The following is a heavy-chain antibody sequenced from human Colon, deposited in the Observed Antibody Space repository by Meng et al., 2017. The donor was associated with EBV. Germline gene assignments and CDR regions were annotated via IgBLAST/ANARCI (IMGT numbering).Heavy chain of an antibody. Sequence: QVQLQESGPELVKPSQTLSLTCTVSGGSISSGGYYWSWIRQHPGKGLEWIGYIYYSGSTYYNPSLKSRVTISIDTSKNQFSLKLSSVTAADTAVYYCARGPSRWLQFSFDYWGQGTLVTVSS. CDR1: GGSISSGGYY. CDR2: IYYSGST. D-gene: IGHD5-24*01. J-gene: IGHJ4*02. V-gene: IGHV4-31*03. CDR3: ARGPSRWLQFSFDY.